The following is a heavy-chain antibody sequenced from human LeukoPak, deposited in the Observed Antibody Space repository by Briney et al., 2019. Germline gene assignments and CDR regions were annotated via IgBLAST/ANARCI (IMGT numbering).Heavy chain of an antibody. D-gene: IGHD6-13*01. CDR1: GGSISSYY. Sequence: PSETLSLTCTVSGGSISSYYWSWIRQPPGKGLEWIGYIYYSGSTNYNPSLKSRVTISVETSKNEFSLKLRSVTAADTAVYYCARVTGYRIEDYFDYWGQGTLVTVSS. CDR3: ARVTGYRIEDYFDY. J-gene: IGHJ4*02. CDR2: IYYSGST. V-gene: IGHV4-59*01.